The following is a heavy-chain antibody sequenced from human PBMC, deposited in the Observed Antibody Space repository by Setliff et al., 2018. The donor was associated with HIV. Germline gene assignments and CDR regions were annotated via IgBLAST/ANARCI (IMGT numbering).Heavy chain of an antibody. CDR3: IIAYSSGWLAPMGFDS. D-gene: IGHD6-19*01. J-gene: IGHJ4*02. CDR1: AGSIRSSTYY. Sequence: SETLSLTCTVSAGSIRSSTYYWAWIRQPPGKGLEWIGTIYYSGSTYYNPSLKSRATISEDTSKNQFSLKLSSVTAADTAVYYCIIAYSSGWLAPMGFDSWGQGTLVTVSS. V-gene: IGHV4-39*01. CDR2: IYYSGST.